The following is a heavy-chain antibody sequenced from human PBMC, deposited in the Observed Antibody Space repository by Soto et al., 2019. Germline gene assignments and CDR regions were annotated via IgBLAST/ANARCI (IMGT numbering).Heavy chain of an antibody. CDR2: IFWDDDP. V-gene: IGHV2-5*02. J-gene: IGHJ3*01. D-gene: IGHD2-2*01. CDR3: AHAYGGTSWPNDAFDV. Sequence: QITLKESGPTVVKPTQTLTLTCIFSGFSFSADGVAVGWIRQPPGKALEWLALIFWDDDPRYSPSLKSRLTNTKXTXKXEVVLTMTNMDPVDTGTYYCAHAYGGTSWPNDAFDVWGQGTVVTVSS. CDR1: GFSFSADGVA.